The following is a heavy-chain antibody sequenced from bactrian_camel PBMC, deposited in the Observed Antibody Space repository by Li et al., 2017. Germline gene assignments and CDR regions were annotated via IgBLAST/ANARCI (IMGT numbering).Heavy chain of an antibody. Sequence: HVQLVESGGGSVQAGGSLRLSCVGSGYPFSTHCMGWFRQAPGKEREEVAYIDGAERTEYADSVKGRFALSQDNAKNTLQLQMNNLKAEDTGMYYCAAVFAAYCPQEKTWLKPNDFHYWGQGTQVTVS. CDR3: AAVFAAYCPQEKTWLKPNDFHY. CDR1: GYPFSTHC. J-gene: IGHJ6*01. CDR2: IDGAERT. D-gene: IGHD1*01. V-gene: IGHV3S53*01.